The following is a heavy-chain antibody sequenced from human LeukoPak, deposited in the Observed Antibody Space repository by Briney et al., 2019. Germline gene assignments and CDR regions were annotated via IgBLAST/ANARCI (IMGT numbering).Heavy chain of an antibody. J-gene: IGHJ3*02. CDR3: ASSLRRGYCSGGSCYSRSPLDAFDI. V-gene: IGHV1-18*01. Sequence: ASVTVSCKASGYTFTSYGISWVRQAPGQGLEWMGWISAYNGNTNYAQKLQGRVTMTTDTSTSTAYMELRSLRSDDTAVYYCASSLRRGYCSGGSCYSRSPLDAFDIWGQGTMVTVSS. D-gene: IGHD2-15*01. CDR1: GYTFTSYG. CDR2: ISAYNGNT.